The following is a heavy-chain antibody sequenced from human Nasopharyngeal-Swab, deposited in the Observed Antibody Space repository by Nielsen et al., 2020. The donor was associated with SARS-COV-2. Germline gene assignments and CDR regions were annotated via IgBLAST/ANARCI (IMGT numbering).Heavy chain of an antibody. Sequence: SLNISCAASGFTFSSYEMNWVRQAPGKGLEWVSYISSSGSTIYYADSVKGRFTISRDKAKNSLYLQMNSLRAEDTAVYYCARFYGMDVWGQGTTVTVSS. CDR1: GFTFSSYE. V-gene: IGHV3-48*03. CDR3: ARFYGMDV. J-gene: IGHJ6*02. CDR2: ISSSGSTI.